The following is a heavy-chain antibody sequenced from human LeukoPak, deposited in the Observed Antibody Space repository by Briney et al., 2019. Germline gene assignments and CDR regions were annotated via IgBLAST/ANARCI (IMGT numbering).Heavy chain of an antibody. J-gene: IGHJ6*02. Sequence: PGGSLRLSCAASGFTFSSYSMNWVRQAPGKGLEWVSSISSSSSYIYYADSVKGRFTISRDNAKNSLYLQMNSLRAEDTAVYYCARDLVDYYDSSGHYYYYYGMDVWGQGTTVTVSS. V-gene: IGHV3-21*01. CDR2: ISSSSSYI. CDR1: GFTFSSYS. D-gene: IGHD3-22*01. CDR3: ARDLVDYYDSSGHYYYYYGMDV.